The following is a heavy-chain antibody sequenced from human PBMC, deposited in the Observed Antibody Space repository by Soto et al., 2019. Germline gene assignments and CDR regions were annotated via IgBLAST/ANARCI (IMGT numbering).Heavy chain of an antibody. J-gene: IGHJ4*02. CDR3: ARLSWATMFDY. V-gene: IGHV4-31*03. CDR2: IYYSGST. Sequence: SETLSLTCTVSGGSISSGGYYWSWIRQHPGKGLEWIGYIYYSGSTYYNPSLKSRVTISVDTSKSQFSLKLSSVTAADTAVYYCARLSWATMFDYWGQGTLVTVSS. D-gene: IGHD5-12*01. CDR1: GGSISSGGYY.